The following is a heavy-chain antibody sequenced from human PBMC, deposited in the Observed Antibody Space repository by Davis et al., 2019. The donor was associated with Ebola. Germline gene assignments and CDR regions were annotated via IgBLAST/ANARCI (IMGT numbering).Heavy chain of an antibody. D-gene: IGHD4-17*01. J-gene: IGHJ4*02. CDR3: ARHDYGDSHFDY. CDR2: ISGSGGST. CDR1: GFTFSSYA. Sequence: GGSLRLSCAASGFTFSSYAMSWVRQAPGKGLEWVSVISGSGGSTYYADSVKGRFTISRDNSKNTLYLQMNSLRAEDTAVYYCARHDYGDSHFDYWGQGTLVTVSS. V-gene: IGHV3-23*01.